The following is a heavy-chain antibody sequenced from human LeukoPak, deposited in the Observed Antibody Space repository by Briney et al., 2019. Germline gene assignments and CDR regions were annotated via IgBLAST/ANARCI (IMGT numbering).Heavy chain of an antibody. CDR1: GGSISSSGYY. Sequence: SETLSLTCTVSGGSISSSGYYWGWIRQPPGKGLEWIGSIYYSGNTFYSPSLKSRVTISVDTSKNQFSLKLSSVTAADTAVYYCASQESRYSIAASETWGQGTLVTVSS. V-gene: IGHV4-39*01. CDR3: ASQESRYSIAASET. CDR2: IYYSGNT. D-gene: IGHD6-13*01. J-gene: IGHJ5*02.